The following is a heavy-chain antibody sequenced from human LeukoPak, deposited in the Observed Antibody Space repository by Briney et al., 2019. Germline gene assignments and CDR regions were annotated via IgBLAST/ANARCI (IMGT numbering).Heavy chain of an antibody. Sequence: ASVKVSCKASGYTFTTCYMHWVRQAPGQGLEWMGLVNPTGGGTSYAQKFQGRVTMTRDTSTSTVYIDLSSLRSEDTAVYYCARDLGDGYNYLYWGQGTLVTVSS. CDR1: GYTFTTCY. V-gene: IGHV1-46*01. CDR2: VNPTGGGT. J-gene: IGHJ4*02. CDR3: ARDLGDGYNYLY. D-gene: IGHD5-24*01.